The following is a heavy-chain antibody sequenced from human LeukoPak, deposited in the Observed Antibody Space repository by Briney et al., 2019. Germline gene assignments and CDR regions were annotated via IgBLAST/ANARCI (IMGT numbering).Heavy chain of an antibody. V-gene: IGHV1-69*05. D-gene: IGHD6-19*01. CDR3: ARGNWDSSGWYYDY. CDR1: RGTFSSYA. J-gene: IGHJ4*02. Sequence: SVKVSCKASRGTFSSYAISWVRQAPGQGLEWMGRIISIFGTANYAQKFQGRVTITTDESTNTAYMELSSLRSEDTAVYYCARGNWDSSGWYYDYWGQGTLVTVSS. CDR2: IISIFGTA.